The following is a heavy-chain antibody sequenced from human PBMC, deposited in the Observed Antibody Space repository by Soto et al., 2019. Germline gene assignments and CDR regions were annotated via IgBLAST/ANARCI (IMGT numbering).Heavy chain of an antibody. CDR2: ISGSGVST. CDR1: EFTFSSYA. J-gene: IGHJ4*02. Sequence: GGSLRLSCAASEFTFSSYAMNWVRQAPGKGLEWVSAISGSGVSTYYADSVKGRFTISRDNSKNTLYLQMNSLRAEDTAVYYCAKSPGMYYYDSSGYYHYDYWGQGTLVTSPQ. D-gene: IGHD3-22*01. CDR3: AKSPGMYYYDSSGYYHYDY. V-gene: IGHV3-23*01.